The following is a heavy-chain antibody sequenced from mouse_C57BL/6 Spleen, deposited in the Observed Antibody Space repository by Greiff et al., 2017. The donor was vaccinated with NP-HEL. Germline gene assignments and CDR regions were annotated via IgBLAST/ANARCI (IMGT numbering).Heavy chain of an antibody. D-gene: IGHD2-2*01. Sequence: VQLQQSGPGLVQPSQSLSITCTVSGFSLTSYGVHWVRQSPGKGLEWLGVIWRGGSTDYNAAFMSRLSITKDNSKSQVFFKMNSLQADDTAIYYCAKKDGYDGGYYAMDYWGQGTSVTVSS. CDR3: AKKDGYDGGYYAMDY. CDR2: IWRGGST. CDR1: GFSLTSYG. V-gene: IGHV2-5*01. J-gene: IGHJ4*01.